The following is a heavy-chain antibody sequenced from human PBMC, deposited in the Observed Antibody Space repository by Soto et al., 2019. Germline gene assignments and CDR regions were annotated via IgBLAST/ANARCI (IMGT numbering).Heavy chain of an antibody. CDR2: IFYSGTT. V-gene: IGHV4-61*01. CDR3: ARDRCSTNPCSGYYGMDV. D-gene: IGHD2-8*01. J-gene: IGHJ6*02. Sequence: QVQLQESGPGLVKPSETLSLSCTVSGGSVSNDNNYWSWIRQPPGKGLEWIGCIFYSGTTNYNPSLKSRVTISLDTAKNQFSLRRNSATAADTAVYFCARDRCSTNPCSGYYGMDVWGQGTTVTVSS. CDR1: GGSVSNDNNY.